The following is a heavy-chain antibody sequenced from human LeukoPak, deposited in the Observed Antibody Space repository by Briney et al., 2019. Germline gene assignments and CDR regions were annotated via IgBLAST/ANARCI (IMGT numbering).Heavy chain of an antibody. CDR2: IRGSGGST. CDR1: GFTFDDYA. CDR3: AKDRVAARSWYEGGWAY. J-gene: IGHJ4*02. V-gene: IGHV3-23*01. D-gene: IGHD6-13*01. Sequence: GGSLRLSCAASGFTFDDYAMHWVRQAPGKGLEWVSAIRGSGGSTYYADSVKGRFTISRDNSKNTLYLQMNSLRAEDTAVYYCAKDRVAARSWYEGGWAYWGQGTLVTVSS.